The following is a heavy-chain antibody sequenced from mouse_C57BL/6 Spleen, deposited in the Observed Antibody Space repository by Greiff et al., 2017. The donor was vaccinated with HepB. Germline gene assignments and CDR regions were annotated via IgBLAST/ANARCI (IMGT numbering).Heavy chain of an antibody. CDR3: ARGGSGYAYFDY. Sequence: VKLQQSGAELARPGASVKMSCKASGYTFTSYTMHWVKQRPGQGLEWIGYINPSSGYTKYNQKFKDKATLTADKSSSTAYMQLSSLTSEDSAVYYCARGGSGYAYFDYWGQGTTLTVSS. D-gene: IGHD3-2*02. CDR2: INPSSGYT. CDR1: GYTFTSYT. V-gene: IGHV1-4*01. J-gene: IGHJ2*01.